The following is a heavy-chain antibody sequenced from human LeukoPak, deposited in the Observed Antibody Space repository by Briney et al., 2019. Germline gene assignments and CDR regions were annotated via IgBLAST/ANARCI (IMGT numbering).Heavy chain of an antibody. J-gene: IGHJ4*02. CDR1: GGSISSYY. CDR3: AGDWN. CDR2: IYTSGST. V-gene: IGHV4-4*07. D-gene: IGHD3-3*01. Sequence: SETLSLTCTVSGGSISSYYWSWIRQPAGKGLEWTGRIYTSGSTIYNPSPKSRVTISIDTSKNQFSLKLISVTAEDTAVYYCAGDWNWGQGTLVTVSS.